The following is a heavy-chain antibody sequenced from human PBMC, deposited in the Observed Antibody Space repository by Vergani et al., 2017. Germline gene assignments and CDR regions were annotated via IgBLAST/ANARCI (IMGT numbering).Heavy chain of an antibody. D-gene: IGHD3-3*01. V-gene: IGHV3-30*18. J-gene: IGHJ6*02. CDR3: AKDSHDFWSGYYLRPTYGMDV. Sequence: QVQLVESGGGVVQPGRSLRLSCAASGFTFSSYGMHWVRQAPGKGLEWVAVISYDGSNKYYADSVKGRFTISRDNSKNTLYLQMNSLRAEDTAVYYCAKDSHDFWSGYYLRPTYGMDVWGQGTTVTVSS. CDR1: GFTFSSYG. CDR2: ISYDGSNK.